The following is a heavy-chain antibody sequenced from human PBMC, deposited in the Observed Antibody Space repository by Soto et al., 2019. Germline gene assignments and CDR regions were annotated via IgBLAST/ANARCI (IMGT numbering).Heavy chain of an antibody. Sequence: SETLSLTCTVSGGSISSYYWSWIRQPQGKGLEWIGYIYYSGSTNYTPSLKSRVTISVDTSKNQFYLKLSSVTAADTAVYYCARQTGYSYGYYYWGQGTLVTVSS. D-gene: IGHD5-18*01. J-gene: IGHJ4*02. V-gene: IGHV4-59*01. CDR2: IYYSGST. CDR3: ARQTGYSYGYYY. CDR1: GGSISSYY.